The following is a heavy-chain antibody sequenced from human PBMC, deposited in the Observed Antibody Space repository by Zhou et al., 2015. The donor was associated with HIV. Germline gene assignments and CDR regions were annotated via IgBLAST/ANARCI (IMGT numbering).Heavy chain of an antibody. CDR3: ARKSPRDY. V-gene: IGHV1-2*06. J-gene: IGHJ4*02. Sequence: QVQLVQSGPEVKKPGASVKVSCKASGYTFSTSAINWVRQAPGQGLEWMGRINPNSGGTNYAQKFQGRVTMTRDTSISTAYMELSRLRSDDTAVYYCARKSPRDYWGQGTLVTVSS. CDR2: INPNSGGT. CDR1: GYTFSTSA.